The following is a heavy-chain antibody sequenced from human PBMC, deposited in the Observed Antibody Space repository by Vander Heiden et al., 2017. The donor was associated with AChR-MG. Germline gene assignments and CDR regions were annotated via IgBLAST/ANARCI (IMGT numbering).Heavy chain of an antibody. CDR3: ARSDPSIAARFGYYGMDV. V-gene: IGHV2-70*01. D-gene: IGHD6-6*01. J-gene: IGHJ6*02. CDR1: GFSLSTSGMC. CDR2: IDWDDDK. Sequence: QVTLRESGPALVKPTQTLTLTCTFSGFSLSTSGMCVSWIRQPPGKALEWLALIDWDDDKYYSTSLKTRLTISKDTSKNQVVLTMTNMDPVDTATYYCARSDPSIAARFGYYGMDVWGQGTTVTVSS.